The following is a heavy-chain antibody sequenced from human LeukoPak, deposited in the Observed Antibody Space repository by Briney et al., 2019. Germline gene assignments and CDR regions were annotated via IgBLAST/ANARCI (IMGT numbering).Heavy chain of an antibody. V-gene: IGHV1-69*13. Sequence: ASVKVSCKASGGTFSSYAISWVRQAPGQGLEWMGGIIPIFGTANYAQKFQGRVTITADESTSTAYMELSSLRSEDTAAYYCARGGTNYGAGFDYWGQGTLVTVSS. D-gene: IGHD5-24*01. J-gene: IGHJ4*02. CDR1: GGTFSSYA. CDR2: IIPIFGTA. CDR3: ARGGTNYGAGFDY.